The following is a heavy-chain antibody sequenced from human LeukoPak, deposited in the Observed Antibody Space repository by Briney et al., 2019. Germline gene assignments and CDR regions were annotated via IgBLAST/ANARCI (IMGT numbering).Heavy chain of an antibody. Sequence: SETLSLTCTVSGGSISSSSYYWGWIRQPPGKGLEWIGSIYYSGSTYYNPSLKSRVTISVDTSKNQFSLKLSSVTAADTAVYYCARDNPERGIVAFDIWGQGTMVTVSS. CDR1: GGSISSSSYY. J-gene: IGHJ3*02. D-gene: IGHD3-16*01. CDR2: IYYSGST. CDR3: ARDNPERGIVAFDI. V-gene: IGHV4-39*07.